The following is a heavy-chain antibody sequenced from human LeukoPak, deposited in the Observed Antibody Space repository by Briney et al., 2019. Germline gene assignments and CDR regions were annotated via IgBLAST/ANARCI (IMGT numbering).Heavy chain of an antibody. CDR1: GFSFSTYA. D-gene: IGHD2-21*01. V-gene: IGHV3-23*01. Sequence: PWGSLRLSCVASGFSFSTYAMTWVRQVPGKGLEWVSSISRDSATTPYADSVRGRFTISRDNSRNTVFLQMDNVRVDDTALYYCAKYSTMARSAFDVWGQGTMVTVSS. CDR2: ISRDSATT. CDR3: AKYSTMARSAFDV. J-gene: IGHJ3*01.